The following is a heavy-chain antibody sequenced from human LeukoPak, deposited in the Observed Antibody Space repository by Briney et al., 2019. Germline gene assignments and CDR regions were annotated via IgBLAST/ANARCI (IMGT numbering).Heavy chain of an antibody. CDR2: ISGSSSYI. Sequence: GGSLRLSCAASGFTFSSYSINWVRQAPGKGLEWVSSISGSSSYIYYADSVKGRFTISRDNAKNSLYLQMNSLRAEDTAVYYCAKAGGYSSRGIDYWGQGTLVTVSS. J-gene: IGHJ4*02. CDR1: GFTFSSYS. CDR3: AKAGGYSSRGIDY. V-gene: IGHV3-21*04. D-gene: IGHD5-12*01.